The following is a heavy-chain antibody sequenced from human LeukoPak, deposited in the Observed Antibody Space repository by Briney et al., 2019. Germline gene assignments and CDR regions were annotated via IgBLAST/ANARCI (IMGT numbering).Heavy chain of an antibody. D-gene: IGHD3-16*02. V-gene: IGHV4-4*07. CDR2: IYTSGST. CDR1: GGSISSYY. CDR3: AREMITSGGVISWFDP. J-gene: IGHJ5*02. Sequence: SETLSLTCTVSGGSISSYYWSWIRQPAGKGLEWIGRIYTSGSTNYNPSLKSRVTMSVDTSKNQFSLKLSSVTAADTAVYYCAREMITSGGVISWFDPWGQGTLVTVSS.